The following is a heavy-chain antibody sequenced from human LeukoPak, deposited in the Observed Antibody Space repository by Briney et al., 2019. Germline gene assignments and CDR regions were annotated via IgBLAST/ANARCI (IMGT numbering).Heavy chain of an antibody. J-gene: IGHJ4*02. Sequence: SGGSLRLSCAASGFSFNRYAMTWVRQAPGKGLEWVSIISDGGGSTFYADSVKGRYTISRDNSKSTLYLQMNSLRAEDTAVYYCARDLGWLQRNNGLDYWGQGTLVTVSS. V-gene: IGHV3-23*01. CDR3: ARDLGWLQRNNGLDY. CDR1: GFSFNRYA. D-gene: IGHD5-24*01. CDR2: ISDGGGST.